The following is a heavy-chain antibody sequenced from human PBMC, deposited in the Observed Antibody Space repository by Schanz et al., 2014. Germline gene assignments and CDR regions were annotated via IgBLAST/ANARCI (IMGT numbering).Heavy chain of an antibody. CDR3: TKDILPGGADV. CDR1: GLNFRQYA. V-gene: IGHV3-9*01. Sequence: EVQVVESGGGLVQPGRSLRLSCAGSGLNFRQYAIHWVRHAPGKGLEWVAGFSLDTDRIDYGDSVKGRFTVSWDNSKTSLYLQMNSLRPEDTALYYCTKDILPGGADVWGQGTTVTVSS. CDR2: FSLDTDRI. D-gene: IGHD3-3*02. J-gene: IGHJ6*02.